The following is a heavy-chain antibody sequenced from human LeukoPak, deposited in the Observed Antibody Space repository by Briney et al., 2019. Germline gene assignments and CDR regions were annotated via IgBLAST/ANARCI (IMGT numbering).Heavy chain of an antibody. CDR1: GFTFSSSA. Sequence: GGSLRLSCAASGFTFSSSAMTWVRQAPGKGLEWVSDISGSGGSTYYADSVKGRFTISRDNSKNALYLQMNSLAAEDTAVYYCAMYYDSSGYYFWGQGTQVTVPS. CDR3: AMYYDSSGYYF. CDR2: ISGSGGST. J-gene: IGHJ4*02. D-gene: IGHD3-22*01. V-gene: IGHV3-23*01.